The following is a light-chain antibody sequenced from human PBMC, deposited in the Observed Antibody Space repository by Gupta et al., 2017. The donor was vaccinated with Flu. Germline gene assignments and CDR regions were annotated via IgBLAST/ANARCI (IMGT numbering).Light chain of an antibody. V-gene: IGLV2-14*01. J-gene: IGLJ2*01. CDR3: SSDTSTSRVV. CDR2: EVS. Sequence: QSALTQPASVSGSPGQSITIHGRGNSSDIGGFYYVPWYQQHPGKAPKLMIYEVSDRHPGVSNRFSGSKTGNTASLTISGLHAEDEADYYCSSDTSTSRVVFGGGTKRTVL. CDR1: SSDIGGFYY.